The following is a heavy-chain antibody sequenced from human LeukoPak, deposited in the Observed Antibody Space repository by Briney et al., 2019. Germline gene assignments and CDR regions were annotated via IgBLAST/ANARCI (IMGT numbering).Heavy chain of an antibody. CDR3: ARDSPYCSSTSCYTGTLYAFDI. J-gene: IGHJ3*02. Sequence: GGSLRLSCAASGFTFSSYWMSWVRQAPGKGLEWVANIKQDGSEKYYVDSVKGRFTISRDNAKNSLYLQMNSLRAEDTAVYYCARDSPYCSSTSCYTGTLYAFDIWGQGTMVTVSS. D-gene: IGHD2-2*02. V-gene: IGHV3-7*01. CDR2: IKQDGSEK. CDR1: GFTFSSYW.